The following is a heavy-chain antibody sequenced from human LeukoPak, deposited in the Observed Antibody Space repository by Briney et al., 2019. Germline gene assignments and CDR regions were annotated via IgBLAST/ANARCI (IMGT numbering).Heavy chain of an antibody. CDR2: MNPNSGNT. CDR3: ATLGVVVVPDAFDI. D-gene: IGHD2-21*01. Sequence: ASVKVSCKASGYTFTSYDINWVRQATGQGLEWMGWMNPNSGNTGYAQKFQGRVTMTEDTSTDTAYMELSSLRSEDTAVYYCATLGVVVVPDAFDIWGQGTMVTVSS. V-gene: IGHV1-8*01. J-gene: IGHJ3*02. CDR1: GYTFTSYD.